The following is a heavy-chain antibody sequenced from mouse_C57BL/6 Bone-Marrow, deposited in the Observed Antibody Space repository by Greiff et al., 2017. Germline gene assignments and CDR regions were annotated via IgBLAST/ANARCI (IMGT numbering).Heavy chain of an antibody. CDR2: ISNGGGST. Sequence: EVKLMESGGGLVQPGGSLKLSCAASGFTFSDYYMYWVRQTPEKRLEWVAYISNGGGSTYYPDTVKGRFTISRDNANNTLYLQMSRLKSEDTAMYYCARHVDYGSSLAYWGQGTLFTVSA. D-gene: IGHD1-1*01. CDR3: ARHVDYGSSLAY. V-gene: IGHV5-12*01. CDR1: GFTFSDYY. J-gene: IGHJ3*01.